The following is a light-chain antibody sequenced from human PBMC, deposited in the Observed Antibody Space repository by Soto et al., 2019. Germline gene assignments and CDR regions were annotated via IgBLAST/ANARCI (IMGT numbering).Light chain of an antibody. V-gene: IGKV3-15*01. CDR2: GAF. J-gene: IGKJ4*01. CDR3: QQYKNWPPLT. CDR1: QSVGYN. Sequence: EIVMTQSPATLSVSPGERATLSCRASQSVGYNLAWYQQKPGQGPRLLIYGAFTRATGIPARFSGSGSVTEFTLTISILQSEDFAVYYCQQYKNWPPLTFGGGTKVEIK.